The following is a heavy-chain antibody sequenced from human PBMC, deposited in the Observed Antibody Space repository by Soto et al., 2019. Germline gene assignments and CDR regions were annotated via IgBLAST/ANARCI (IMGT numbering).Heavy chain of an antibody. CDR3: ASEPGIAVAAYYYGMDV. V-gene: IGHV3-53*01. J-gene: IGHJ6*02. CDR2: IYSGGST. D-gene: IGHD6-19*01. CDR1: GFTVSSNY. Sequence: GGSLRLSCAASGFTVSSNYMSWVRQAPGKGLEWVSVIYSGGSTYYADPVKGRFTISRDNSKNTLYLQMNSLRAEETAVYYCASEPGIAVAAYYYGMDVWGQGTTVTVSS.